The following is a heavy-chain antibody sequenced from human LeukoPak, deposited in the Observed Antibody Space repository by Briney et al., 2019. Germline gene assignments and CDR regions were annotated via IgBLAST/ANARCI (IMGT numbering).Heavy chain of an antibody. D-gene: IGHD3-10*01. Sequence: GGSLRLSCIASGFTFSTYWMSWVRQAPGKGLEWVANIKQDGSATYYVGSVKGRFTISRDNAKNSLYLQMNSLRDEDTAVYYCARHLWFGELSSLDYWGQGTLVTVSS. CDR2: IKQDGSAT. CDR1: GFTFSTYW. CDR3: ARHLWFGELSSLDY. V-gene: IGHV3-7*01. J-gene: IGHJ4*02.